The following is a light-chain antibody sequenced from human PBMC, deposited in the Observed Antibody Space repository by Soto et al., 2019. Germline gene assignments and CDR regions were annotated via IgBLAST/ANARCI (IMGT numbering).Light chain of an antibody. CDR3: QQYNNWPPRVT. CDR2: GAS. V-gene: IGKV3-15*01. CDR1: QSVSSN. J-gene: IGKJ4*01. Sequence: EIVMTQSPATLSVSPGERATLSCRASQSVSSNLAWYQQKPGQAPRLLIYGASTRATGIPARFSGSGSGTEFTLTISTLQSEDFAVYYCQQYNNWPPRVTFGGGTNVEIK.